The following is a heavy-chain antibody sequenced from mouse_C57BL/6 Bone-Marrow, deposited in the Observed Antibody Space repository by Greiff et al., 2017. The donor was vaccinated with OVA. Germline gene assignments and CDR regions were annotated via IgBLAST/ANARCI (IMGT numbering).Heavy chain of an antibody. D-gene: IGHD2-2*01. CDR2: IYPGNSDT. CDR3: TTPSPLWLRGGYYFDY. CDR1: GYTFTSYW. Sequence: VQLQQSGTVLARPGASVKMSCKTSGYTFTSYWMHWVKQRPGQGLEWIGAIYPGNSDTSYNQKFKGKAKLTAVTSASTAYMELSSLTSEDTAVYYCTTPSPLWLRGGYYFDYWGQGTTLTVSS. J-gene: IGHJ2*01. V-gene: IGHV1-5*01.